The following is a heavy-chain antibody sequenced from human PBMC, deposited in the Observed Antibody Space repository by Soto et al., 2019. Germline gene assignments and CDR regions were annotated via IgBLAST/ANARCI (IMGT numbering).Heavy chain of an antibody. CDR2: IFYSGST. Sequence: PSETLSLTCTVSGDSITRSNFYWGWIRQPPGKGLEWLGSIFYSGSTFYNPALKSRVTFSVDTSKNHFSLKLSSVTAAETAVYYCARHKTTMLTVVSAFDPWGQGTRVTVSS. CDR3: ARHKTTMLTVVSAFDP. V-gene: IGHV4-39*02. D-gene: IGHD3-22*01. CDR1: GDSITRSNFY. J-gene: IGHJ5*02.